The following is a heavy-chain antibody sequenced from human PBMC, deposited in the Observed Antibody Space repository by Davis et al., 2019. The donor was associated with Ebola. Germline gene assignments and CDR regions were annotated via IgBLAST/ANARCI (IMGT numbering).Heavy chain of an antibody. J-gene: IGHJ3*02. CDR2: IRNKGNSYTT. D-gene: IGHD5-18*01. CDR1: GFTFSSYW. V-gene: IGHV3-72*01. Sequence: PGGSLRLSCAASGFTFSSYWMSWVRQAPGQGLEWVARIRNKGNSYTTEYAASVKGRFTISRDDSENSHYLQMNSLKTEDTAVYYCARGSVGTAFRALDIWGQGTMVTVSS. CDR3: ARGSVGTAFRALDI.